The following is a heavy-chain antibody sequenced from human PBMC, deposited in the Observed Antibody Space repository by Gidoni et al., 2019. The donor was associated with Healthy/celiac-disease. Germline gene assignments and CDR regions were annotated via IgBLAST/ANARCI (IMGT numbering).Heavy chain of an antibody. CDR3: ARPLSGSSDY. CDR2: IYYSGST. V-gene: IGHV4-39*01. Sequence: QLQLQEAGPGLVKPSETLCLTCTVPGGSISSSRYYWGWIRQPPGKGLEWIGSIYYSGSTYYNPSLKSRVTISVDTSKNQFSLKLSSVTAADTAVYYCARPLSGSSDYWGQGTLVTVSS. D-gene: IGHD1-26*01. J-gene: IGHJ4*02. CDR1: GGSISSSRYY.